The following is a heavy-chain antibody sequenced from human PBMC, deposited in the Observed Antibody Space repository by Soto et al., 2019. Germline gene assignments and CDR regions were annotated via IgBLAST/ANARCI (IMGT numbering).Heavy chain of an antibody. J-gene: IGHJ4*02. D-gene: IGHD2-2*01. CDR1: GGSFSGYY. CDR2: INHSGST. CDR3: ASNGVVVPAAYDY. Sequence: QVQLQQWGAGLLKPSETLSLTCAVYGGSFSGYYWSWIRQPPGKGLEWIGEINHSGSTNYNPSLKSRVTISVDTSKNQFSLKLSPVNAADTAVYYCASNGVVVPAAYDYWGQGTLVTVSS. V-gene: IGHV4-34*01.